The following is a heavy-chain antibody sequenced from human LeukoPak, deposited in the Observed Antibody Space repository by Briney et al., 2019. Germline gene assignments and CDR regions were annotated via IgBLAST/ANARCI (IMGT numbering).Heavy chain of an antibody. V-gene: IGHV4-38-2*02. D-gene: IGHD1-26*01. CDR1: GYSISSDYY. J-gene: IGHJ4*02. CDR3: ARDVGATVHGY. Sequence: SETLSLTCTVSGYSISSDYYWGWIRQLPGKGLEWIGSIHRSGSTYYNPSLESRVTISVDTSKNQFSLMLSSVTAADTAVYYCARDVGATVHGYWGQGTLVTVSS. CDR2: IHRSGST.